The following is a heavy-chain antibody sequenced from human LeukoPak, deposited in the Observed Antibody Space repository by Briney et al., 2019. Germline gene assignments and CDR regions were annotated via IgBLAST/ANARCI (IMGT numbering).Heavy chain of an antibody. J-gene: IGHJ3*02. CDR1: AFTFSSYW. CDR2: IKGDGSEK. CDR3: AREVPGAMTAFDI. Sequence: GALRLSCAASAFTFSSYWMSWVRPAPGKGLEWVANIKGDGSEKNYVDFVKGRFTISRDNAKNSLYLQMNSLRAEDTAVYYCAREVPGAMTAFDIWGQGTMVTVSS. V-gene: IGHV3-7*01. D-gene: IGHD2-2*01.